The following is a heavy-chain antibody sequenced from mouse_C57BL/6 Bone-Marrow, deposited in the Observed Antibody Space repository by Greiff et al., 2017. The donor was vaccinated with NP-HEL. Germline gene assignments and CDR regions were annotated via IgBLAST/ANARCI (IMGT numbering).Heavy chain of an antibody. D-gene: IGHD3-2*02. CDR3: ARSLDSSGQKWFAY. CDR2: INPNNGGT. J-gene: IGHJ3*01. CDR1: GYTFTDYY. V-gene: IGHV1-26*01. Sequence: EVQLQQSGPELVKPGASVKISCKASGYTFTDYYMNWVKQSHGKSLEWIGDINPNNGGTSYNQKFKGKATLTVDKSSSTAYMELRSLTSEDSAVYYCARSLDSSGQKWFAYWGQGTLVTVSA.